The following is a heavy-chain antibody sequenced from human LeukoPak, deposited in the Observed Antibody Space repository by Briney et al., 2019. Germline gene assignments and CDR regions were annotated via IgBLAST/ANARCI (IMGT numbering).Heavy chain of an antibody. CDR2: IKQDASEK. D-gene: IGHD6-19*01. Sequence: GGSLGLSCAASGFTFSSYYMAWVRQAPGKGLEWVANIKQDASEKFYVDSVKGRFTISRDNTKNSLYLEMNSLRAEDTAVYYCAGGSGWLIDSWGQGTLVTVSS. CDR1: GFTFSSYY. V-gene: IGHV3-7*01. J-gene: IGHJ4*02. CDR3: AGGSGWLIDS.